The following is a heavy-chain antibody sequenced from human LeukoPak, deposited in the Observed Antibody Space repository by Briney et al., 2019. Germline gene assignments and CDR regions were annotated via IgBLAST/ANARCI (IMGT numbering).Heavy chain of an antibody. V-gene: IGHV1-69*10. J-gene: IGHJ4*02. CDR3: ASGGYDFWTGYSGDDY. Sequence: SVSLSCTASGGTFSSYTMSWGRQAPGEGRERMGGIIPILCIANYAQNLQGRVTITADKSTSTAYMELSSLRSEDTAVYYCASGGYDFWTGYSGDDYWGQGPLVTVSS. CDR1: GGTFSSYT. D-gene: IGHD3-3*01. CDR2: IIPILCIA.